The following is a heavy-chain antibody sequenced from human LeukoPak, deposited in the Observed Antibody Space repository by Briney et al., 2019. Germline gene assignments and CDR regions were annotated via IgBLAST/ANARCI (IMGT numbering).Heavy chain of an antibody. J-gene: IGHJ4*02. CDR2: ISGSGGST. Sequence: GGSLRLSCAASGFTFGSYAMSWVRQAPGKGLEWVSAISGSGGSTYYADSVKGRFTISRDNSKNTLYLQMNSLRAEDTAVYYCAKDRTRYCSGGSCSQPYWGQGTLVTVSS. D-gene: IGHD2-15*01. CDR1: GFTFGSYA. V-gene: IGHV3-23*01. CDR3: AKDRTRYCSGGSCSQPY.